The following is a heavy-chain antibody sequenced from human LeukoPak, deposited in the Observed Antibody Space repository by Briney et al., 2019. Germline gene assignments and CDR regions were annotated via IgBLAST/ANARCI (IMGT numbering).Heavy chain of an antibody. V-gene: IGHV1-69*13. Sequence: SVKVSCKASGGTFSSYAISWVRQAPGQGLEWMGGIIPIFGTANYGRKFQGRVTIAADDSTSTAHMELSSLRSEDTAVYYCARVLVCQWHYYFDYWGQGTLVTVSS. CDR1: GGTFSSYA. CDR3: ARVLVCQWHYYFDY. J-gene: IGHJ4*02. CDR2: IIPIFGTA. D-gene: IGHD6-19*01.